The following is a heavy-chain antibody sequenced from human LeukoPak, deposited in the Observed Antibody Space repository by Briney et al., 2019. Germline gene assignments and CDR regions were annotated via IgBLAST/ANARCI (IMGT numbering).Heavy chain of an antibody. V-gene: IGHV1-69*04. CDR3: ARHIAAAGIDY. J-gene: IGHJ4*02. CDR2: IVPILGIA. CDR1: GGTFSSYA. D-gene: IGHD6-13*01. Sequence: ASVKVSCKASGGTFSSYAISWVRQAPGQGLEWMGRIVPILGIANYAQKFQGRVTITADKSTSTAYMELSSLRSEDTAVYYCARHIAAAGIDYWGQGTLVTVSS.